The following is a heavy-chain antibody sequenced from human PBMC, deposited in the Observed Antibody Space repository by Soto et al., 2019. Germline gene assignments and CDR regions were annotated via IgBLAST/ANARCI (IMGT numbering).Heavy chain of an antibody. CDR3: GKGAGGLAHLPLDY. Sequence: EVQLLESGGVLVQPAGSLRLSCAASGFVVSSYAMSWVRQAPGKGLEWVSIIGGSAGSTYYADSVTGRFTISRHSSKNTLYLQMHILTAEDTLVYYCGKGAGGLAHLPLDYWGQGIQVTVSS. D-gene: IGHD2-8*02. CDR2: IGGSAGST. J-gene: IGHJ4*02. V-gene: IGHV3-23*01. CDR1: GFVVSSYA.